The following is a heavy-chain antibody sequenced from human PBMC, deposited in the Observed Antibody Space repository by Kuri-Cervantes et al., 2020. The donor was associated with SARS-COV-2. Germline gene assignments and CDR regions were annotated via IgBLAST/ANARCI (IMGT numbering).Heavy chain of an antibody. Sequence: LSLTCAASGFTFSSYAMHWVRQAPGKGLEWVAVISYDGSNKYYADSVKGRSTISRDNSKNTLYLQMNSLRAEDTAVYYCARDSWSGFDYWGQGTLVTVSS. J-gene: IGHJ4*02. CDR3: ARDSWSGFDY. D-gene: IGHD6-13*01. CDR2: ISYDGSNK. CDR1: GFTFSSYA. V-gene: IGHV3-30*04.